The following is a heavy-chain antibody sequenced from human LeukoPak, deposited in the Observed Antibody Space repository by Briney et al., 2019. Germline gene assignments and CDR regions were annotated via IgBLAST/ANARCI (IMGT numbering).Heavy chain of an antibody. CDR1: GYTFTSYD. Sequence: ASVKVSCKASGYTFTSYDINWVRQATGQGLEWMGWMNPNSGNTGYAQKFQGRVTITRNTSISTAYMELSSLRSEDTAVYYCARQWELLETNWFDPWGQGTLVTVSS. D-gene: IGHD1-26*01. CDR2: MNPNSGNT. V-gene: IGHV1-8*03. CDR3: ARQWELLETNWFDP. J-gene: IGHJ5*02.